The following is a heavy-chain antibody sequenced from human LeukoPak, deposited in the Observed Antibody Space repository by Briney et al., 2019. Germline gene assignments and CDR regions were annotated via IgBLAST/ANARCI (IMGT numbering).Heavy chain of an antibody. Sequence: PSETLSLTCAVYGGSFSGYYWSWIRQPPGKGLEWIGEINHSGSTNYNSSLKSRVTISVDTSKNQFSLKLSSVTAADTAVYYCARGLRYFDWFENYYYMDVWGKGTTVTISS. V-gene: IGHV4-34*01. D-gene: IGHD3-9*01. CDR3: ARGLRYFDWFENYYYMDV. CDR1: GGSFSGYY. CDR2: INHSGST. J-gene: IGHJ6*03.